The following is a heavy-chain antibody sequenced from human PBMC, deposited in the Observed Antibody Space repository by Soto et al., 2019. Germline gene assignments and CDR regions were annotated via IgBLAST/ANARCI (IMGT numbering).Heavy chain of an antibody. D-gene: IGHD3-22*01. V-gene: IGHV4-31*03. Sequence: SETLSLTCTVSGGSISSGGYYWSWIRQHPGKGLEWIGYIYYSGSTYYNPSLKSRVTISVDTSKNQFSLKLSSVTAADTAVYYCARDGEYYDSSGYYFGFDPWGQGTLVTVSS. CDR1: GGSISSGGYY. J-gene: IGHJ5*02. CDR3: ARDGEYYDSSGYYFGFDP. CDR2: IYYSGST.